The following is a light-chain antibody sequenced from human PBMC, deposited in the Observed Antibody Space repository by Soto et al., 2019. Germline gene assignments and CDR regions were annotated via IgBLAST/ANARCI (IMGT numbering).Light chain of an antibody. CDR2: KVS. V-gene: IGKV2-30*01. Sequence: DVLLPQSPLSLPVTLGQPASISCRSSQSPADRDGNTFLNWFQQKPGQSPWRRIYKVSNRDSGVTDRFSGRGPGPEFTLTNRRVEAGDVALYVCMPGTQWPYTFGQGTKLEIK. CDR1: QSPADRDGNTF. J-gene: IGKJ2*01. CDR3: MPGTQWPYT.